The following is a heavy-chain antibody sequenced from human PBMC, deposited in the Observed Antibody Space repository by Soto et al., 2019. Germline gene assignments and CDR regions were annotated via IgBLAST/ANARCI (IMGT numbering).Heavy chain of an antibody. CDR1: GYTFTGYY. CDR2: INPNSGGT. CDR3: ARSRSIAARRGLYGMDV. Sequence: ASVKVSCKASGYTFTGYYMHWVRQAPGQGLEWMGWINPNSGGTNYAQKFQGRVTMTRDTSISTAYMELSRLRSDDTAVYYCARSRSIAARRGLYGMDVWGQGTTVTVSS. D-gene: IGHD6-6*01. V-gene: IGHV1-2*02. J-gene: IGHJ6*02.